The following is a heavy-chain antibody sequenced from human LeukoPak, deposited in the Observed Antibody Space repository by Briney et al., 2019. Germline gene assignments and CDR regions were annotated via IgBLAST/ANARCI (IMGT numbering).Heavy chain of an antibody. V-gene: IGHV3-30*03. D-gene: IGHD1-14*01. CDR1: GFTFSTYR. CDR3: ARGLGTPGPGNVHYYYVDV. Sequence: AGGSLRLSCAASGFTFSTYRIHWVRQVPGKGLEWVAVISYDGSDKYYADSVKGRFTISRDNSKNTLYLQMNSLRPEDTAEYYCARGLGTPGPGNVHYYYVDVWGKGTTVTVSS. CDR2: ISYDGSDK. J-gene: IGHJ6*03.